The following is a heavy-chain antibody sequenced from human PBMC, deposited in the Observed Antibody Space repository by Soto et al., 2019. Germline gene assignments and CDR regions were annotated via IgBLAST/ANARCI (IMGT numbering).Heavy chain of an antibody. CDR1: GDSISNYY. D-gene: IGHD1-20*01. CDR2: IYYSGTT. Sequence: SETLCLTCTVSGDSISNYYWRWIRQPPGKGLEWLGFIYYSGTTKYNPSLKSRVTISVDTSKNQFSLKLNSVTAADTAVYYCTRSAVLYNGNAFDPWGQGLLGTGSS. V-gene: IGHV4-59*08. J-gene: IGHJ5*02. CDR3: TRSAVLYNGNAFDP.